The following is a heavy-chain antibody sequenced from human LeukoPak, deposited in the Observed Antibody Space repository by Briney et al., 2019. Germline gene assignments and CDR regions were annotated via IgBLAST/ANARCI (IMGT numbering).Heavy chain of an antibody. Sequence: HPGGSLRLSCAASGFTFSSYGMHWVRQAPGKGLEWVAVIWYDGSNKYYADSVKGRFTISRDNSENTLYLQMNSLRAEDTAVYYCAKGYSSSLSWFDPWGQGTLVTVSS. V-gene: IGHV3-33*06. CDR1: GFTFSSYG. D-gene: IGHD6-13*01. J-gene: IGHJ5*02. CDR2: IWYDGSNK. CDR3: AKGYSSSLSWFDP.